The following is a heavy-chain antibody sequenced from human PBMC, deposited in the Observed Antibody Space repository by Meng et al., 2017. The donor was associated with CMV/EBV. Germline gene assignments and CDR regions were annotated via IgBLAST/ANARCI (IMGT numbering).Heavy chain of an antibody. D-gene: IGHD2-21*01. V-gene: IGHV4-59*01. Sequence: SETLSLTCTVSGGSISSYYWSWIRQPPGKGLEWIGYIYYSGSTNYNPSLKSRVTISVDTSKNRFSLKLSSVTAADTAVYYCARGGAYCGGDCYSFAFDIWGQGTMVTVSS. J-gene: IGHJ3*02. CDR1: GGSISSYY. CDR2: IYYSGST. CDR3: ARGGAYCGGDCYSFAFDI.